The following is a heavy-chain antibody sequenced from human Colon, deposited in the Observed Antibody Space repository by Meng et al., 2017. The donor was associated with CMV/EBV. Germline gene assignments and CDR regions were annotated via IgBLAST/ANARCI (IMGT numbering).Heavy chain of an antibody. J-gene: IGHJ4*02. Sequence: EHVVQPVTEIKKPGASGNFSCNTPGTTVAANHLHRQRQAPGQGLDWMGWIYPQDGGTYFAQKFQDRVNLTRDTSITPAYMELSGLTSDETAIYYCVRESWYFDFWGEGTLVTVSS. CDR2: IYPQDGGT. D-gene: IGHD6-13*01. CDR3: VRESWYFDF. CDR1: GTTVAANH. V-gene: IGHV1-2*02.